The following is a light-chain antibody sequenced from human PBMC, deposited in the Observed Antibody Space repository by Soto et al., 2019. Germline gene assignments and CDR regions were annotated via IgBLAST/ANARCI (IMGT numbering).Light chain of an antibody. CDR3: QQSYSVPHT. Sequence: DIQMTQSPASLSASVGDSVTITCRASQNIFSFLGWYQHKPRKAPELLISAASRLRSGVPSRFSGRGSGTDFALTINDLQPEDFATFYCQQSYSVPHTFGQGTKLEI. CDR1: QNIFSF. J-gene: IGKJ2*01. V-gene: IGKV1-39*01. CDR2: AAS.